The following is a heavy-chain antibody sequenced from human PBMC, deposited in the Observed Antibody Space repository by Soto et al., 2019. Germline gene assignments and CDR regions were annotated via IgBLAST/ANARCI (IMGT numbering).Heavy chain of an antibody. CDR2: IYYSGST. Sequence: PSETLSLTCTVSGGSISGYYWSWFRQPPGKGLEWIGYIYYSGSTTYTPFLKSRVTIAVDTSKNQFSLRLNSVTAADTAVYYCARLGGYYQAFDQWGQGSLVTVSS. D-gene: IGHD3-22*01. CDR1: GGSISGYY. CDR3: ARLGGYYQAFDQ. J-gene: IGHJ4*02. V-gene: IGHV4-59*08.